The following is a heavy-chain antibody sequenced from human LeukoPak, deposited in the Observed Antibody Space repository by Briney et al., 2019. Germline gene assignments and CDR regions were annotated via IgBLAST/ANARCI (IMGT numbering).Heavy chain of an antibody. CDR1: GFSFENYN. V-gene: IGHV3-21*01. D-gene: IGHD1-26*01. J-gene: IGHJ3*02. CDR3: ARDRSGSSSVDDAFCI. Sequence: GGSLRLSCAASGFSFENYNMNWVRQAPGKGLEWVAYINVITGYIYYADSLKGRFTISRDNAKKSLFLEMNSLRVEDTAVYYCARDRSGSSSVDDAFCIWGQGIMVTVSS. CDR2: INVITGYI.